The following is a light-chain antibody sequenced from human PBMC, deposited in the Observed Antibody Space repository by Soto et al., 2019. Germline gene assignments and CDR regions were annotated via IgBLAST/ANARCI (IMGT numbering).Light chain of an antibody. CDR1: SSNIGKYY. V-gene: IGLV1-51*02. CDR3: GTWDSSLTTFV. Sequence: QSVLTQPASVSGSPGQSITISCSGSSSNIGKYYVSWHQQLPGTAPKLLIYENDKRPSGIPDRFSGSKSGTSATLGITGLQTGDEADYYCGTWDSSLTTFVFGTGTKLTVL. J-gene: IGLJ1*01. CDR2: END.